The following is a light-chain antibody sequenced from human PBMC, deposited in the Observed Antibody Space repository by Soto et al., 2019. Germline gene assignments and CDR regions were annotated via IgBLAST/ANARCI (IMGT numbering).Light chain of an antibody. CDR1: QDIRNY. J-gene: IGKJ4*01. CDR2: DAS. V-gene: IGKV1-33*01. Sequence: DIQMTQSPSSLSASVGDRVTITCQASQDIRNYLNWYQQKPGKAPNLLIYDASNLRAGVPSRFSGSGAGAEFTFTISSLQPEDIASYYCHHYDHPPPLSFGGGTKVEIK. CDR3: HHYDHPPPLS.